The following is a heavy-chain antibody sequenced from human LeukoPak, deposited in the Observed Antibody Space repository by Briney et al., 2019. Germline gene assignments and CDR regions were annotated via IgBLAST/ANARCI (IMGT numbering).Heavy chain of an antibody. J-gene: IGHJ5*01. CDR1: GGSFSGYS. Sequence: SETLSLTCAVSGGSFSGYSWNWIRQPPGKGLEWIGEINQSGSTKYNPSLRSRVTISIDTSKSQFSMRLNSVTAADTALYYCARCDTGGWFFDSWGLGALVTVSS. CDR2: INQSGST. D-gene: IGHD6-19*01. CDR3: ARCDTGGWFFDS. V-gene: IGHV4-34*01.